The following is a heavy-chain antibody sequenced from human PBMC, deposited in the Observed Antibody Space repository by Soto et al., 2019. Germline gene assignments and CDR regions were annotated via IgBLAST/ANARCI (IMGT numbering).Heavy chain of an antibody. J-gene: IGHJ4*02. CDR1: GFTFSSYS. V-gene: IGHV3-21*01. D-gene: IGHD3-9*01. CDR3: ARDPIGKTKKTYYDILTGLTDY. CDR2: ISSSSSYI. Sequence: GGSLRLSCAASGFTFSSYSMNWVRQAPGKGLEWVSSISSSSSYIYYADSVKGRFTISRDNAKNSLYLQMNSLRAEDTAVYYCARDPIGKTKKTYYDILTGLTDYWGQGTLVTVSS.